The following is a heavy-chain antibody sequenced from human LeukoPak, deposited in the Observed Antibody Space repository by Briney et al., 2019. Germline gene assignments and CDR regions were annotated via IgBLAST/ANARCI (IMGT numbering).Heavy chain of an antibody. J-gene: IGHJ5*02. V-gene: IGHV3-7*01. CDR1: GFTFSSYW. CDR2: IKQDGSEK. Sequence: GGSLRLSCAASGFTFSSYWMSWVCQAPGKGLEWVASIKQDGSEKYYVDSVKGRFTISRDNAKNSLYLQMNSLRAEDTALYYCARAPGEGWFDPWGQGTLVTVSS. D-gene: IGHD4-17*01. CDR3: ARAPGEGWFDP.